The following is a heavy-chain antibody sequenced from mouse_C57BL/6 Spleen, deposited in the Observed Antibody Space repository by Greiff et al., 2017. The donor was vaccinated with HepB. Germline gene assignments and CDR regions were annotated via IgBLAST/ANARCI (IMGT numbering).Heavy chain of an antibody. D-gene: IGHD2-5*01. J-gene: IGHJ4*01. CDR2: IDPETGGT. CDR1: GYTFTDYE. CDR3: TRLGYSNYYYAMDY. Sequence: QVQLQQSGAELVRPGASVTLSCKASGYTFTDYEMHWVKQTPVHGLEWIGAIDPETGGTAYNQKFKGKAILTADKSSSTAYMELRSLTSEDSAVYYCTRLGYSNYYYAMDYWGQGTSVTVSS. V-gene: IGHV1-15*01.